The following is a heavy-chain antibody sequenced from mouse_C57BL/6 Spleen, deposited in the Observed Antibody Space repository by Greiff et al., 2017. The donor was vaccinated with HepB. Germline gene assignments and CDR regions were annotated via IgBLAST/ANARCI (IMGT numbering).Heavy chain of an antibody. J-gene: IGHJ1*03. V-gene: IGHV1-61*01. CDR3: ARGAHHYGSSPYWYFDV. D-gene: IGHD1-1*01. CDR1: GYTFTSYW. Sequence: QVQLQQPGAELVRPGSSVKLSCKASGYTFTSYWMDWVKQRPGQGLEWIGNIYPSDSETHYNQKFKDKATLTVDKSSSTAYMQLSSLTSEDSAVYYCARGAHHYGSSPYWYFDVWGTGTTVTVSS. CDR2: IYPSDSET.